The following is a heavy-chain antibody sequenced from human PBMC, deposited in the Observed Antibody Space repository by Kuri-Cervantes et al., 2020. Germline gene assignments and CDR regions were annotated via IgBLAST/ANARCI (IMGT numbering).Heavy chain of an antibody. CDR1: GFTFSSFG. V-gene: IGHV3-30*03. CDR2: ISFDGSNK. D-gene: IGHD6-13*01. J-gene: IGHJ4*02. Sequence: GSLRLSCAASGFTFSSFGIHWVRQAPGKGLEWVALISFDGSNKYYADSVKGRLTISRDNSKNTLYLQMNSLRAEDTAVYYCAREGGWQQPVLDYWGQGTLVTVSS. CDR3: AREGGWQQPVLDY.